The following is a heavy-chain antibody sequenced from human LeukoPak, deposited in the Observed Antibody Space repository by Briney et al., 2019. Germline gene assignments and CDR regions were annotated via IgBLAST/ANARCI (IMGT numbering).Heavy chain of an antibody. Sequence: GGSLRLSCAASGFTFSDYGMHWVRQGPGRILEWVAVIWYDGTKKNYADSVKGRFTISRDNSRSTMYLQMNSLRAEDTALYYCVTGGYNSGWYGFDYWGQGTLVTVSS. CDR2: IWYDGTKK. J-gene: IGHJ4*02. CDR3: VTGGYNSGWYGFDY. CDR1: GFTFSDYG. D-gene: IGHD6-13*01. V-gene: IGHV3-33*01.